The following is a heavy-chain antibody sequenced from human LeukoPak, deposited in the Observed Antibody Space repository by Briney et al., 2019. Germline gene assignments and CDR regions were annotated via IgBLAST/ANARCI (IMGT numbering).Heavy chain of an antibody. V-gene: IGHV4-34*01. CDR2: INHSGST. CDR1: GGSFSGYY. J-gene: IGHJ5*02. CDR3: ARVVAARPWFDP. D-gene: IGHD6-6*01. Sequence: SETLSLTCAVYGGSFSGYYWSWIRQPPGKGLERIGEINHSGSTNYNPSLKSRVTISVDTSKNQFSLKLSSVTAADTAVYYCARVVAARPWFDPWGQGTLVTVSS.